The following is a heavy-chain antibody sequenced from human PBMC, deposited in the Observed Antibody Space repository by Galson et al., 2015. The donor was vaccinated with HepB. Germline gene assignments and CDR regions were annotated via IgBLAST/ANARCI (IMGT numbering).Heavy chain of an antibody. CDR2: LDLDDGK. CDR1: GFSLSTSGMC. D-gene: IGHD1-26*01. Sequence: PALVKPTQTLTLTCTFSGFSLSTSGMCVSWIRQPPGKALEWLTRLDLDDGKYYSTSLKTRLTISKDTSKNQVVLTMSNMDPVDTATYYCARTSYSGSYSAPTYYFDYWGQGTLVTVSS. J-gene: IGHJ4*02. CDR3: ARTSYSGSYSAPTYYFDY. V-gene: IGHV2-70*11.